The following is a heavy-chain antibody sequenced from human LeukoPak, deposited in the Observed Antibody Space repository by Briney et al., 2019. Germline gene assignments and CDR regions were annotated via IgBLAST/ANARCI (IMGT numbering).Heavy chain of an antibody. CDR1: GGSITSHY. Sequence: SETLSLTCTVSGGSITSHYWSWIRQPPGKGLEWIGYISYTGSTNYNPSLKSRVTISVDTSKNQFSLKMTSVTAADTAVYYCAGPGGIGGNSDADYWGQGILVTVFS. V-gene: IGHV4-59*11. J-gene: IGHJ4*02. CDR3: AGPGGIGGNSDADY. D-gene: IGHD4-23*01. CDR2: ISYTGST.